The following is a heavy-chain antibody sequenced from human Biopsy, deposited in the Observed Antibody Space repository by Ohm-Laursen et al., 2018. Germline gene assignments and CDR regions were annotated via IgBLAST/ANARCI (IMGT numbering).Heavy chain of an antibody. D-gene: IGHD3-3*01. V-gene: IGHV1-2*02. J-gene: IGHJ4*02. CDR2: IYPNSGDT. Sequence: ASVKVSCKASGDAFLGYYLHWVRQAPGQGLEWMGSIYPNSGDTDFAQKFQGRVSMTRDKSVSTAYLELSSLRSDDTAIYYCARDLLEWSLPSWGQGTLVTVSS. CDR3: ARDLLEWSLPS. CDR1: GDAFLGYY.